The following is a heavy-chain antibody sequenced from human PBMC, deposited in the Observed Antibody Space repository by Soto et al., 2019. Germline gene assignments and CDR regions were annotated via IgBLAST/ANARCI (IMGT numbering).Heavy chain of an antibody. J-gene: IGHJ5*02. D-gene: IGHD2-2*02. CDR2: INHSGST. Sequence: SETLCLTCAVYGGSFSGYYWSWIRQPPGKGLEWIGEINHSGSTNYNPSLKSRVTISVDTSKNQFSLKLSSVTAADTAVYYCARSTPYQLLYYWFDPWGQGTLVTVSS. V-gene: IGHV4-34*01. CDR3: ARSTPYQLLYYWFDP. CDR1: GGSFSGYY.